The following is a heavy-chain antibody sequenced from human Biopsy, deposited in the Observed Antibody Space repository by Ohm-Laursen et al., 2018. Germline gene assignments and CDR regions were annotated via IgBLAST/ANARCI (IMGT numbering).Heavy chain of an antibody. V-gene: IGHV3-21*06. D-gene: IGHD3-10*01. CDR2: ISASSTYI. CDR1: GAALSGYA. Sequence: SLRLSCAASGAALSGYAMNWVRQAPGKGLEWVSSISASSTYIHYADSVKGRFTVSRDNPKNSLYLHMNSLTAADTATYYYATELLPPGVGGPWLDSWGQGISVTVSS. J-gene: IGHJ5*01. CDR3: ATELLPPGVGGPWLDS.